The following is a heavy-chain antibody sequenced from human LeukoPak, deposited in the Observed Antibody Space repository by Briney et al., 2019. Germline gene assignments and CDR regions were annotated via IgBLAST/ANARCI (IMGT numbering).Heavy chain of an antibody. CDR1: GYTFTSYD. V-gene: IGHV1-8*01. J-gene: IGHJ6*03. D-gene: IGHD2-2*01. CDR2: MNLHNGNT. Sequence: ASVKVSCEASGYTFTSYDMNWVRQASGQGLEWMGRMNLHNGNTGYSQRFQGRVTMTRNTSLSTAYLELSSLRTEDTAVYYCARGHQLNDYYMDVWGKGTTVTVSS. CDR3: ARGHQLNDYYMDV.